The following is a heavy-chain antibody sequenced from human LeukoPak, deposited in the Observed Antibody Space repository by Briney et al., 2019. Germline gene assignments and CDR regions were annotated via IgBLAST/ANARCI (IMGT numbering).Heavy chain of an antibody. J-gene: IGHJ3*02. Sequence: GGSLTLSCAASGCTVSSNYMSWLRQAPGKGLAWVSVIYSGGSTYYADSVKGRFTISRDNSKNTLYLQMNSLRAEDTAVYYCARALVGAFDAFDIWGQGTMVTVSS. D-gene: IGHD1-26*01. CDR2: IYSGGST. CDR1: GCTVSSNY. V-gene: IGHV3-53*01. CDR3: ARALVGAFDAFDI.